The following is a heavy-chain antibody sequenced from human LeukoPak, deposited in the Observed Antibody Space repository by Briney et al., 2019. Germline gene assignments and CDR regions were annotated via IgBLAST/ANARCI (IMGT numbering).Heavy chain of an antibody. CDR3: ARADSSGYYDY. V-gene: IGHV4-59*01. CDR1: GGSISSYY. Sequence: PSETLSLTCTVSGGSISSYYWSWIRQPPGKGLEWIGYIYYSGSTNYNPSLKSRVTISVDTSKNQFSLKLSSVTAADTAVYYCARADSSGYYDYWGQGTLVTVSS. CDR2: IYYSGST. J-gene: IGHJ4*02. D-gene: IGHD3-22*01.